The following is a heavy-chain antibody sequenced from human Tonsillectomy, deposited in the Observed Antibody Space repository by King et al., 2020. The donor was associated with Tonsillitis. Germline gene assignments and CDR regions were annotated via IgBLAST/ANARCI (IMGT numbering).Heavy chain of an antibody. CDR2: ISYDGSNK. CDR3: AKSRFLEWLLFDAFDI. Sequence: VQLVESGGGVVQPGRSLRLSCAASGFTLNNYGMHWVRQAPGKGLEWVAVISYDGSNKYYADSVKGRFTISRDNSKNTRYLQMNSLRAEDTAVYYCAKSRFLEWLLFDAFDIWGQGTMVTVSS. V-gene: IGHV3-30*18. CDR1: GFTLNNYG. D-gene: IGHD3-3*01. J-gene: IGHJ3*02.